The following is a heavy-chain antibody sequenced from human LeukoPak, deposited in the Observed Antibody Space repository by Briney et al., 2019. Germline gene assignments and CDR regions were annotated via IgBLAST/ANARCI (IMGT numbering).Heavy chain of an antibody. J-gene: IGHJ5*02. D-gene: IGHD2-2*01. CDR3: ARHRSKYQLLLVWFDP. Sequence: SETLSLTCTVSGGSISSSSYYWGWIRHPPGKGLEWIGSIYYSGSTYYNPSFKSRVTISVDTYKNQFSLKLSSVPAADTAVYYCARHRSKYQLLLVWFDPWGQGTPVTVSS. CDR1: GGSISSSSYY. V-gene: IGHV4-39*01. CDR2: IYYSGST.